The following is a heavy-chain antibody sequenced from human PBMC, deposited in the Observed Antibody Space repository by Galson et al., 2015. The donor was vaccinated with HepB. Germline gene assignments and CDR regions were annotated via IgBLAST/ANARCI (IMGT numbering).Heavy chain of an antibody. CDR1: GFSFSDSD. V-gene: IGHV3-73*01. J-gene: IGHJ4*02. Sequence: SLRLSRAASGFSFSDSDMHWVRQASGRGLEWVGRIRRKASSYATTYAASVTGRFTISRDDSKNTAYLQMNSLKTEDTAVYYCTREVGTSGFDHWGQGTLVTVSS. CDR2: IRRKASSYAT. D-gene: IGHD1-1*01. CDR3: TREVGTSGFDH.